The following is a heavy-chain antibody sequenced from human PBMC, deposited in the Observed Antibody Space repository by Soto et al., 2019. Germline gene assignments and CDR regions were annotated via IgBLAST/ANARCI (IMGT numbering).Heavy chain of an antibody. CDR3: ARGGRRSPGMDV. Sequence: QVQLQESGPGLVKPSQTLSLTCTVSGGSISSGGYYWSWIRQHPGKGLEWIGYIYYSGSTYYNPSLQSRVTISVDTSKSQFSLKLSSVTAADTAVYYCARGGRRSPGMDVWGQGTTVTVSS. V-gene: IGHV4-31*03. CDR2: IYYSGST. CDR1: GGSISSGGYY. J-gene: IGHJ6*02.